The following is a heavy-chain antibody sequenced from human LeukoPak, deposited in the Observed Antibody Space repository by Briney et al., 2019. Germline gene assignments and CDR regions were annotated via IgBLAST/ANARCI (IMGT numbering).Heavy chain of an antibody. CDR3: ARGTEMTIIAGHYSFDQ. CDR1: GGSISGYY. Sequence: SETLSLTCTVSGGSISGYYWTWMLQPAGRGLEWIGRIYSSDSIYSNPSLESRVTISLDESNNQFSLKLTSVTAADTAVYYCARGTEMTIIAGHYSFDQWGRGTLVSVSS. D-gene: IGHD5-24*01. CDR2: IYSSDSI. J-gene: IGHJ4*02. V-gene: IGHV4-4*07.